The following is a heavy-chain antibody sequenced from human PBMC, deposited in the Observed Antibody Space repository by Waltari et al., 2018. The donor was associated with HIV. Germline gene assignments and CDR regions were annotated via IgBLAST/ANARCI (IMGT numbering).Heavy chain of an antibody. CDR2: IWYDGTNK. J-gene: IGHJ4*02. CDR3: ARGPPPVVVPAVMLDF. V-gene: IGHV3-33*01. D-gene: IGHD2-2*01. Sequence: QVQLVESGGGVVQPGRSLRLSCAASGFIFNTHGMHWVRQAPGKGLEWVAAIWYDGTNKYCEYAVKRRFTISRDDSNNTLFLQMNSLRGEDTAVYYCARGPPPVVVPAVMLDFWGQGTLVTVSS. CDR1: GFIFNTHG.